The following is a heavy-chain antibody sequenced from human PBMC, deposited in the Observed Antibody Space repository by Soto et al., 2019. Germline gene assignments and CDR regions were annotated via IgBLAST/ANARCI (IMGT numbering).Heavy chain of an antibody. J-gene: IGHJ5*02. Sequence: PSETLSLTCAVYGGSFSGYYWSWIRQPPGKGLEWIGEINHSGSTYYNPSLKSRVTISVDTSKSQFSLKLSSVTAADTAVYYCARLPYDILTGYYPNWFDPWGQGTLVTVSS. CDR1: GGSFSGYY. D-gene: IGHD3-9*01. V-gene: IGHV4-34*01. CDR3: ARLPYDILTGYYPNWFDP. CDR2: INHSGST.